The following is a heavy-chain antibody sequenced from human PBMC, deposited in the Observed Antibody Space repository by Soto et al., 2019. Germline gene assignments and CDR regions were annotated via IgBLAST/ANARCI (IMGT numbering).Heavy chain of an antibody. V-gene: IGHV1-46*01. Sequence: GASVKVSCKASGYTFTSYYMHWVRQAPGQGLEWMGIINPSGGSTSYAQKFQGRVTITADTSTSTAYMELSSLRSEDTAVYYCARAGDYYDSRGPEAFDIWGQGTMVTVSS. CDR2: INPSGGST. D-gene: IGHD3-22*01. CDR3: ARAGDYYDSRGPEAFDI. CDR1: GYTFTSYY. J-gene: IGHJ3*02.